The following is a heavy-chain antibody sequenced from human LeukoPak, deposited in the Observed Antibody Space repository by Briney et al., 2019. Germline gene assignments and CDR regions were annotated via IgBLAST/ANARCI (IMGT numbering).Heavy chain of an antibody. V-gene: IGHV1-24*01. D-gene: IGHD6-13*01. Sequence: ASLKVSCKASGYTLTELSMHWVRQAPGKGLEWMGGFDPEDGEQIHAQKFQGRVTMTEDTSTDTAYMELSSLRSEDTAVYYCASGRGTMGSSWDYYYYGMDVWGQGTTVSVSS. J-gene: IGHJ6*02. CDR3: ASGRGTMGSSWDYYYYGMDV. CDR2: FDPEDGEQ. CDR1: GYTLTELS.